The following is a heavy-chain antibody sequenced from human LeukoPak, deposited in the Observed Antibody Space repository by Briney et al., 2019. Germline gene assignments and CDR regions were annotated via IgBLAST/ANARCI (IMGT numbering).Heavy chain of an antibody. CDR3: ARDRGVATTYFDY. V-gene: IGHV1-8*01. J-gene: IGHJ4*02. Sequence: ASVKVSCKASGYTFTSYDINWVRQATGQGLEWMGWMNPNSGNTGYAQKFQGRVTMTRNTSISTAYMELSSLRSDDTAVYYCARDRGVATTYFDYWGQGTLVTVSS. CDR1: GYTFTSYD. D-gene: IGHD5-12*01. CDR2: MNPNSGNT.